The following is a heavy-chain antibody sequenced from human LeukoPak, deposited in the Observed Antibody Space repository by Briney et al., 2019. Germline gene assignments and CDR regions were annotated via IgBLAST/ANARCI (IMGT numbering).Heavy chain of an antibody. CDR1: GFTFSSYG. Sequence: GGSLRLSCAASGFTFSSYGMHWVRQAPGKGLEWVAVIWYDGTNTYYADSVKGRFTISRDNSKNTLYLQMNSLRAEDTAVYYCARDLCSGGSCYPDAFDVWGQGTMVTVSS. CDR3: ARDLCSGGSCYPDAFDV. J-gene: IGHJ3*01. CDR2: IWYDGTNT. V-gene: IGHV3-33*01. D-gene: IGHD2-15*01.